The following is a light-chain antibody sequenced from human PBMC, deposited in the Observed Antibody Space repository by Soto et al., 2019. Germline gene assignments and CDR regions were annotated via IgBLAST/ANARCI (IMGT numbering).Light chain of an antibody. V-gene: IGKV1-12*01. CDR2: AAS. CDR1: QGITSW. J-gene: IGKJ4*01. CDR3: QQADSISHI. Sequence: DIQMTQSPSSVSAFVGDRVTITCRASQGITSWLAWYQQKPGKAPELLVYAASSLQSGVPSRLSGSGSGTDNTRTITSLQPADSATDYGQQADSISHIFGGGTKVEIK.